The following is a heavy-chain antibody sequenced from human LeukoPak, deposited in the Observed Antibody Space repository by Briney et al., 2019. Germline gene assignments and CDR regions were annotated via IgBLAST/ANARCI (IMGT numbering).Heavy chain of an antibody. CDR1: GYTFTGYY. CDR3: ARAQPHCSSTSCYILGDFDY. D-gene: IGHD2-2*02. V-gene: IGHV1-2*02. CDR2: INPNSGGT. Sequence: ASVKVSCKASGYTFTGYYMHWVRQAPGQGLEWMGWINPNSGGTNYAQKFQGRVTMTRDTPISTAYMELSRLRSDDTAVYYCARAQPHCSSTSCYILGDFDYWGQGTLVTVSS. J-gene: IGHJ4*02.